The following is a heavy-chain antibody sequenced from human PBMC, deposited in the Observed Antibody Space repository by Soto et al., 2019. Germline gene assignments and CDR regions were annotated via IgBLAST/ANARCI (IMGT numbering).Heavy chain of an antibody. CDR3: AKDRTPVSGTLFDF. J-gene: IGHJ4*02. Sequence: GSLILSCVASGFSFSSQAMSWVRQAPGEGLEWISGISSVGGATNYADSVKGRFTISRDNSRNTVYLQMNNLRGEDTAVYYCAKDRTPVSGTLFDFWGQGVLVTVSS. D-gene: IGHD6-19*01. CDR2: ISSVGGAT. CDR1: GFSFSSQA. V-gene: IGHV3-23*01.